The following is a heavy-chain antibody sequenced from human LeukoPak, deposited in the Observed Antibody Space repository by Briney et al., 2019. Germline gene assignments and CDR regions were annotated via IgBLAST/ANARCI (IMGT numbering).Heavy chain of an antibody. J-gene: IGHJ3*02. CDR3: ARDYLGLSYSSAFDI. V-gene: IGHV3-21*01. CDR2: ISSSSSYI. Sequence: PGGSLRLSCAASGFTFSSYSMNWVRQAPGKGLERVSSISSSSSYIYYADSVKGRFTISRDNAKNSLYLQMNSLRAEDTAVYYCARDYLGLSYSSAFDIWGQGTMVTVSS. D-gene: IGHD1-26*01. CDR1: GFTFSSYS.